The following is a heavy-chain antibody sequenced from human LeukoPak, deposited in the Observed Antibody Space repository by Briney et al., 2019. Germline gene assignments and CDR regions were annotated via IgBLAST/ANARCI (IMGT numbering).Heavy chain of an antibody. V-gene: IGHV3-48*02. Sequence: GGSLRLSCAASGFTFSSYSMSWVRQAPGKGLEWVSHITASGTAMFYADSVKGRFTISRDNTKNSLYLQMNSLRDEDTAVYYCASSGSYRFDYWGQGTLVTVSS. D-gene: IGHD1-26*01. CDR2: ITASGTAM. CDR3: ASSGSYRFDY. J-gene: IGHJ4*02. CDR1: GFTFSSYS.